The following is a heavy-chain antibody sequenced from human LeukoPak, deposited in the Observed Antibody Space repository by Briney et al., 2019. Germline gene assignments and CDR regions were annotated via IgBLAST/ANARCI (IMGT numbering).Heavy chain of an antibody. V-gene: IGHV3-23*01. Sequence: PGGSLRLSCASSGFAFSSYAMTWVRQTPGKGLEWVSVISGSGDTTYYADAVKGRFTISRDNSKNTLYLQMDSLRAEDTAVYYCAKENWYFDLWGGGTVVTVSS. CDR1: GFAFSSYA. CDR2: ISGSGDTT. J-gene: IGHJ2*01. CDR3: AKENWYFDL.